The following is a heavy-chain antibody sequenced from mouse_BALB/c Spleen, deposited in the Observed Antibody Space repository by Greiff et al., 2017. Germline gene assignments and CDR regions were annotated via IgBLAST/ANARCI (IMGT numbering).Heavy chain of an antibody. CDR1: GYTFTNYW. CDR2: IYPGGGYT. J-gene: IGHJ2*01. Sequence: VQLQQSGAELVRPGTSVKISCKASGYTFTNYWLGWVKQRPGHGLEWIGDIYPGGGYTNYNEKFKGKATLTADTSSSTAYMQLSSLTSEDSAVYFCARGGNPSFFDYWGQGTTLTVSS. V-gene: IGHV1-63*02. CDR3: ARGGNPSFFDY.